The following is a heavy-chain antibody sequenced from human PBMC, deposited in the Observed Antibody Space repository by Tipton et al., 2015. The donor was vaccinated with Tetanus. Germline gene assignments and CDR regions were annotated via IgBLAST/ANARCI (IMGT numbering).Heavy chain of an antibody. D-gene: IGHD5/OR15-5a*01. V-gene: IGHV4-39*02. J-gene: IGHJ4*02. Sequence: TLSLTCTLSGGSLSSGTFYWDWIRHSPGKGLEWIGTMYNSGATYYNPSLKGRVTISGDTSKNLSSLTSVTASDTAVYYCARLREIVSRSGWAFDYWGQGILVTVSS. CDR2: MYNSGAT. CDR3: ARLREIVSRSGWAFDY. CDR1: GGSLSSGTFY.